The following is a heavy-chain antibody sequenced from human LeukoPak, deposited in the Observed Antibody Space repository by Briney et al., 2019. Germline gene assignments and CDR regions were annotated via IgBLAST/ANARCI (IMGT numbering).Heavy chain of an antibody. V-gene: IGHV3-23*01. CDR3: ARGDDISPGRVLEY. J-gene: IGHJ4*02. Sequence: SGGSLRLSCVASAFTFSKHPMSWVRQAPGNGLELVSAINERGDITKYADSVMRRFTIPRDNSKNTLYLQMNSLRAEDTAVYYCARGDDISPGRVLEYWGRGTLVTVSS. CDR1: AFTFSKHP. D-gene: IGHD3-9*01. CDR2: INERGDIT.